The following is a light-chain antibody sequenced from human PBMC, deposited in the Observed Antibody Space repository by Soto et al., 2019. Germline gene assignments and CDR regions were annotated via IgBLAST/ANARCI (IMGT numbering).Light chain of an antibody. CDR2: GAS. Sequence: EIVLTQSPGTLSLSPGERATPSCRASQSVSSGYLAWYQQKPCQAPRLLIYGASSRATGIPDRFSGSGSGTDFTLTISRLEPEDFAVYYCGQFVSAPPRTFGQGTKVDIK. J-gene: IGKJ1*01. CDR3: GQFVSAPPRT. CDR1: QSVSSGY. V-gene: IGKV3-20*01.